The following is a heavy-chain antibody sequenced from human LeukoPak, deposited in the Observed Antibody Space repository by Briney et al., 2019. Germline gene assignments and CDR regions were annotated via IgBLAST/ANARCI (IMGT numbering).Heavy chain of an antibody. D-gene: IGHD3-9*01. CDR2: IYSGGGT. J-gene: IGHJ4*02. Sequence: GGSLILSCAASGFTVSSTYMSCARHAPGNWLEVASVIYSGGGTYYADSVKGRFTIYRDNSKTTLYLQMNILRAEDTAFFFQAEDGIRDFDWPGYPSDYWGQGTLVTVSS. CDR3: AEDGIRDFDWPGYPSDY. V-gene: IGHV3-66*01. CDR1: GFTVSSTY.